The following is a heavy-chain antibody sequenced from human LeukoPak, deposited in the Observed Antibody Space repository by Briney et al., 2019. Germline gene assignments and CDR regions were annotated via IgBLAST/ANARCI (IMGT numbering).Heavy chain of an antibody. CDR3: ARRDYYFDY. V-gene: IGHV5-51*01. Sequence: GESLKISCKGSGYSITDYWIAWVRQLPGKGLEWMGIIYPADSDTRYSPSFQGQVTISADKSISTAYLQWSSLKASDTAMYYCARRDYYFDYWGQGTLVTVSS. CDR1: GYSITDYW. CDR2: IYPADSDT. J-gene: IGHJ4*02.